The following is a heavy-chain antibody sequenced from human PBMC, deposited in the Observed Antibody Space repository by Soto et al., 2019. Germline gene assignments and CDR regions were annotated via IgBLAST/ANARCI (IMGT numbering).Heavy chain of an antibody. D-gene: IGHD6-19*01. CDR1: GGSFSGYY. CDR2: INHSGST. Sequence: QVQLQQWGAGLLKPSETLSLTCAVYGGSFSGYYWSWIRQPPGKGLEWIGEINHSGSTNYNPSLKSRVTISVDTSKNQFSLKLSSVTAADTAVYYCARKAVAGNTYNWFDPWGQGTLVTVSS. CDR3: ARKAVAGNTYNWFDP. V-gene: IGHV4-34*01. J-gene: IGHJ5*02.